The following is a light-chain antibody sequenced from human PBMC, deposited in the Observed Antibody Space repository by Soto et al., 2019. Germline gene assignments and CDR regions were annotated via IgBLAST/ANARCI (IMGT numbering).Light chain of an antibody. CDR1: SSDVGGYKY. Sequence: QSVLTQPASVSGSPGQSITISCTGTSSDVGGYKYVSWFQQHPGKAPKLIIYEVSNWPSGVSNRFSGSKSGNTASLTISGLQAEDETDYYCSSYTSSSTVFGTGTKLTVL. CDR3: SSYTSSSTV. J-gene: IGLJ1*01. V-gene: IGLV2-14*01. CDR2: EVS.